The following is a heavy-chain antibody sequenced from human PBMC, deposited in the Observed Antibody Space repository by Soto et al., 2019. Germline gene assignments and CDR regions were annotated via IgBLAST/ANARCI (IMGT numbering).Heavy chain of an antibody. Sequence: EVQLVQSGAEMKKPGESLRISCQGSEYNFMRYWIAWVRQMPGKGLEWMGIIYPADSDTKYSPSFQGQVTISADRSSDTAYLQWTSLKASDSAIYFCARRGLDGLTTADAFDVWGPGTMVTVSS. J-gene: IGHJ3*01. V-gene: IGHV5-51*01. D-gene: IGHD4-17*01. CDR1: EYNFMRYW. CDR3: ARRGLDGLTTADAFDV. CDR2: IYPADSDT.